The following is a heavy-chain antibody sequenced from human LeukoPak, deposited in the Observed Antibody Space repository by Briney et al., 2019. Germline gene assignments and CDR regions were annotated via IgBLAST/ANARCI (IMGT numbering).Heavy chain of an antibody. D-gene: IGHD3-3*01. CDR1: GGSFSGYY. V-gene: IGHV4-34*01. J-gene: IGHJ4*02. CDR2: INHSGST. Sequence: SETLSLTCAVYGGSFSGYYWSWIRQPPGKGLEWIGEINHSGSTNYNPSLKSRVTISVDTSKNQFSLKLSSVTAADTAVYYCAAAPGYDFWSGYYNWGQGPLSPSPQ. CDR3: AAAPGYDFWSGYYN.